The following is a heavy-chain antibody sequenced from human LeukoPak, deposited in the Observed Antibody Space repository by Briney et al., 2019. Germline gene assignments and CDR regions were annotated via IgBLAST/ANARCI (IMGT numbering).Heavy chain of an antibody. CDR2: IKQDGSEK. Sequence: PGGSLRLSCAASGFTFSSYWMSWVRQAPGKGLEWVANIKQDGSEKTYVDSVKGRFTISRDNAKNSLYMQMNSLRGEDTAVHYCAVNSNSGTYPTWGQGTLVTVSS. V-gene: IGHV3-7*01. CDR3: AVNSNSGTYPT. D-gene: IGHD3-10*01. J-gene: IGHJ5*02. CDR1: GFTFSSYW.